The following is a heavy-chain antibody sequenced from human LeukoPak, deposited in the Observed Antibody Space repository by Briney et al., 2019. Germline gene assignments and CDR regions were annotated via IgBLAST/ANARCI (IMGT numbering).Heavy chain of an antibody. CDR3: AEDSNIARFFI. CDR2: INYSGSTYT. J-gene: IGHJ4*02. V-gene: IGHV4-39*07. D-gene: IGHD4-11*01. CDR1: GGSVSSGASY. Sequence: PSETLSLTCTVSGGSVSSGASYWGWIRQPPGEDLEWVGTINYSGSTYTYYNPSLKSRVTISVDKSKNQFSLKLTSVTAADTAVYFCAEDSNIARFFIWGQGTLVTVSS.